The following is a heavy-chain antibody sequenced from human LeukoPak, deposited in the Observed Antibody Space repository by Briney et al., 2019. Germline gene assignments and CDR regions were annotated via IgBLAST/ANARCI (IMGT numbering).Heavy chain of an antibody. V-gene: IGHV1-2*02. D-gene: IGHD2-2*01. J-gene: IGHJ4*02. CDR3: ARANALYCSSTSCLFDY. Sequence: ASVKVSCKASGYTFTGYYMRWVRQAPGQGLEWMAWVNPNSGGTHYAQNFHDRITMTRDTSISTAYMELSRLRSDDTAIYYCARANALYCSSTSCLFDYWGQGTLVTVSS. CDR1: GYTFTGYY. CDR2: VNPNSGGT.